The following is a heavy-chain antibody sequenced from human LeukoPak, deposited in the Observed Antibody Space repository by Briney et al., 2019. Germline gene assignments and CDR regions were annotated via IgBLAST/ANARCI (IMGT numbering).Heavy chain of an antibody. V-gene: IGHV3-30*02. CDR2: IRYDGSNK. CDR1: GFTFSSYG. J-gene: IGHJ4*02. Sequence: GGSLRLSCAASGFTFSSYGMHWVRQAPGKGLEWVAFIRYDGSNKYYADSVKGRFTISRDNSKNTLYLQMNSLRAEDTAVYYCAKDGGLYGDYYFDYWGQGTLVTVSS. D-gene: IGHD4-17*01. CDR3: AKDGGLYGDYYFDY.